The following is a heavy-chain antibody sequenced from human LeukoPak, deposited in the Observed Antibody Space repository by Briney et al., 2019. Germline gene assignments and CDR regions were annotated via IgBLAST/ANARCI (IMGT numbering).Heavy chain of an antibody. CDR1: GYTFTSYA. V-gene: IGHV7-4-1*02. CDR2: INTNTGNP. D-gene: IGHD3-22*01. CDR3: ARDGTYYYDSSGYFYYYFDY. Sequence: GASVKVSCKASGYTFTSYAMNWVRQAPGQGLEWMGWINTNTGNPTYAQGFTGRFVFSLDTSVSTAYLQISSLKAEDTAVYYCARDGTYYYDSSGYFYYYFDYWGQGTLVTVSS. J-gene: IGHJ4*02.